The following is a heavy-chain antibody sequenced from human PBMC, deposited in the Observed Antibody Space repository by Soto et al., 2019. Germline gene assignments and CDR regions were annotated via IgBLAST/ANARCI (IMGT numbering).Heavy chain of an antibody. D-gene: IGHD4-17*01. CDR3: GKDPNGDYFGAFDF. J-gene: IGHJ3*01. V-gene: IGHV3-23*01. Sequence: EVQMLESGGGLVQPGGSLRLSCAASGFTFSSYALTWVRQAPGKGLEWVSSITGSGDYTRYTDSVKGRFTITRDNANNNLFLQMKSLRADDTAIYYCGKDPNGDYFGAFDFWGQGTMVTVSS. CDR1: GFTFSSYA. CDR2: ITGSGDYT.